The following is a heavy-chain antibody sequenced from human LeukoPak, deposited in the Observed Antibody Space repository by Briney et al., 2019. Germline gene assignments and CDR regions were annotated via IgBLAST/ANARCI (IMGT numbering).Heavy chain of an antibody. D-gene: IGHD1-26*01. CDR3: AKDSLRERIVGSTTRGVNDY. J-gene: IGHJ4*02. Sequence: GGSLRLSCAASGFTVSSNYMSWVRQAPGKGLEWVSVIYSGGSTFYADSVKGRFTISRDHSKNTLYLQMNSLRGEDTAVYYCAKDSLRERIVGSTTRGVNDYWGQGTLVTVSS. V-gene: IGHV3-53*05. CDR1: GFTVSSNY. CDR2: IYSGGST.